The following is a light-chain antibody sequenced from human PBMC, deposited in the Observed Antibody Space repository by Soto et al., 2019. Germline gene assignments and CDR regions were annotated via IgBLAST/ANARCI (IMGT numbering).Light chain of an antibody. Sequence: EIVRTQSPYTLSVSPGERATLSCRAIQSINSRLVWYQQTPGQSHRLLIYDPSTRATGVPARFIGSGSGTDFTLTISSLQSEDFAVYYCQQYNNWRRISFGQGTRLEIK. V-gene: IGKV3-15*01. CDR1: QSINSR. CDR2: DPS. J-gene: IGKJ5*01. CDR3: QQYNNWRRIS.